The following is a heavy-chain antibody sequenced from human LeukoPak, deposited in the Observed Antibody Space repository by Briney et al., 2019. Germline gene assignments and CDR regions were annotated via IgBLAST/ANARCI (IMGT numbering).Heavy chain of an antibody. D-gene: IGHD6-13*01. Sequence: SETLSLTCAVSGGSISSGGYSWSWIRQPPGKGLEWIGYIYHSGSTYYNPSLKSRVTISVDKSKNQFSLKLSSVTAADTAVYYCARDRGDIAAAGFDYWGQGTLVTVSS. CDR3: ARDRGDIAAAGFDY. CDR2: IYHSGST. V-gene: IGHV4-30-2*01. CDR1: GGSISSGGYS. J-gene: IGHJ4*02.